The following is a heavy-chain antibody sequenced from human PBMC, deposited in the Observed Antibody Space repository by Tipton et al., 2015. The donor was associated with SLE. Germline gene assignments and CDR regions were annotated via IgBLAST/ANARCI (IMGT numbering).Heavy chain of an antibody. CDR2: VPYTETT. J-gene: IGHJ6*02. CDR1: GVPIDNHY. Sequence: GLVKPSETLSVTCSVSGVPIDNHYWTWIRQPPGGGLECIGYVPYTETTKYNPSLESRVIISVDTSKNQFSLRLSSVTAADTAMYYCARHVGVAYYYAMDVWGQGTTVVISS. V-gene: IGHV4-59*08. CDR3: ARHVGVAYYYAMDV. D-gene: IGHD2-15*01.